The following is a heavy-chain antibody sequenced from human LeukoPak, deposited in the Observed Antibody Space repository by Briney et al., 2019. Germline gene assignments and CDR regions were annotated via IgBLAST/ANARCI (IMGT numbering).Heavy chain of an antibody. Sequence: SETLSLTXAVYGGSFSGYYWSWICQPPGKGLEWIGEINHSGSTNYNPSLKSRATMSIDTTKNQFSLKLRSVTAADTAVYFCARAGIAGSPSGYWGQGTLVTVSS. D-gene: IGHD6-13*01. V-gene: IGHV4-34*01. J-gene: IGHJ4*02. CDR2: INHSGST. CDR3: ARAGIAGSPSGY. CDR1: GGSFSGYY.